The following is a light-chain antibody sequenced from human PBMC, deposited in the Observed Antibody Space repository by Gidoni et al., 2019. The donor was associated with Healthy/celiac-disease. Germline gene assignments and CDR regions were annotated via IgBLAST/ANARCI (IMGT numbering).Light chain of an antibody. CDR2: SNN. V-gene: IGLV1-44*01. J-gene: IGLJ2*01. CDR1: SSNIGSNT. Sequence: QSVLTQPPSASGTPGQRVTSACSGSSSNIGSNTLNWYQQLPGTAPKLRIPSNNPRPSGVPYRFSVSTSGTSASLAISGLQSEDESDYYCAAWDDSLNGVVFGGGTKLTVL. CDR3: AAWDDSLNGVV.